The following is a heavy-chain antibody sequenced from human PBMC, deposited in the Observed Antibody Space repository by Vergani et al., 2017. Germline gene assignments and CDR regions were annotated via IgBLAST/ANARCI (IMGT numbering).Heavy chain of an antibody. CDR3: ARDPGMTTVTTAPFDY. D-gene: IGHD4-17*01. V-gene: IGHV3-30*03. J-gene: IGHJ4*02. CDR2: ISYDGSNK. CDR1: GFTFSSYG. Sequence: QVQLVESGGGVVQPGRSLRLSCAASGFTFSSYGMHWVRQAPGKGLEWVAVISYDGSNKYYADSVKGRFTISRDNAKNSLYLQMNSLRAEDTAVYYCARDPGMTTVTTAPFDYWGQGTLVTVSS.